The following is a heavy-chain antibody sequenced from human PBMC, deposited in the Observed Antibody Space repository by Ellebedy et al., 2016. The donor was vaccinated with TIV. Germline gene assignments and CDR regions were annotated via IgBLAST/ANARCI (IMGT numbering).Heavy chain of an antibody. D-gene: IGHD1-26*01. CDR2: IKEDGSVK. CDR1: GFTFSSYW. Sequence: PGGSLRLSCAASGFTFSSYWMSWLRQAPGKGLEWVANIKEDGSVKYYVDSVKGRFTISRDNAKNSLYLQMNSLRAEDTAVFYCARVLSWGWFDPWGQGTLVTVSS. J-gene: IGHJ5*02. V-gene: IGHV3-7*03. CDR3: ARVLSWGWFDP.